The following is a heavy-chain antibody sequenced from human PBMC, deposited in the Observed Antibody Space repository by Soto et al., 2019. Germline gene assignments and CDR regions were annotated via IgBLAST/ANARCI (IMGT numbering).Heavy chain of an antibody. CDR3: LRGLDGDN. CDR2: IESDGSRT. J-gene: IGHJ4*02. Sequence: EVQLVESGGDLVQPGGSLRLSCAVSGLTFSSYWMHWVRQAPGKGLEWVSRIESDGSRTNYADSVKGRFTISRDNAKKTLYLQMHSRRADDTAVYYCLRGLDGDNWGQGTLVSLSS. CDR1: GLTFSSYW. V-gene: IGHV3-74*01.